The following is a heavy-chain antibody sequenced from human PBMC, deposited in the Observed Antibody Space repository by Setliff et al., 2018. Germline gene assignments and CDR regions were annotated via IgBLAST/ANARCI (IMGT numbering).Heavy chain of an antibody. J-gene: IGHJ6*02. CDR2: VNSDGSST. CDR1: GFTFVNYW. Sequence: GGSLRLSCAASGFTFVNYWRHWVRQAPGKGLVWVSRVNSDGSSTIYADSVKGRFTISRDNAENTLYLQMTSLRAEDTAVYYCAKHPVQAWLRTSSGMDVWGQGTTVTVSS. V-gene: IGHV3-74*01. D-gene: IGHD6-6*01. CDR3: AKHPVQAWLRTSSGMDV.